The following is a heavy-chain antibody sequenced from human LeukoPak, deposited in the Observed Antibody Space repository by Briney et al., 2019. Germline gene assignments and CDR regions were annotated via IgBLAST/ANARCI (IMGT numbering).Heavy chain of an antibody. CDR1: GYTFTSYG. CDR2: ISGYNGGT. D-gene: IGHD6-13*01. J-gene: IGHJ4*02. V-gene: IGHV1-18*01. CDR3: ARKPTAAALDY. Sequence: ASVKVSCKASGYTFTSYGVSWVRQAPGQGLEWMGWISGYNGGTYYVQKFQGRVTMTTDTSTSTVYMEVRSLTSDDTAMYYCARKPTAAALDYWGQGTLVTVSS.